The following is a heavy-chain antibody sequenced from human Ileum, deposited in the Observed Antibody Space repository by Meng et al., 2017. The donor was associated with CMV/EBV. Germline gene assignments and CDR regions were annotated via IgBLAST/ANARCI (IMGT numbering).Heavy chain of an antibody. J-gene: IGHJ4*02. V-gene: IGHV3-30*04. CDR1: GFTFSGYA. CDR3: VRDRGSTTYYFDY. Sequence: QGQLVGAGGVVVQPGGSLRLSWAASGFTFSGYAMHWVRQAPGKGLEWVADISYDGSNQYYGDSVKGRFTITRDNSKNTLYLQMNSLTTEDTAVYYCVRDRGSTTYYFDYWGQGTLVTVSS. D-gene: IGHD2-2*01. CDR2: ISYDGSNQ.